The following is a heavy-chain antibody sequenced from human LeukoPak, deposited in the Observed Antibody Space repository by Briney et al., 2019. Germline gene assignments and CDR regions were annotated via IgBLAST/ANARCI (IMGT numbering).Heavy chain of an antibody. V-gene: IGHV4-59*02. J-gene: IGHJ6*04. Sequence: SETLSLTCTVSGDSVSSYYWTWIRQPPGRGLEWIGYIFYSGSTNFNPSLKSRVTMSIDTSKNQFSLKLSSVTAADTAVYHCARGPDYGDHQRPDYYYFGMDVWGKGTTVTVSS. D-gene: IGHD4-17*01. CDR1: GDSVSSYY. CDR3: ARGPDYGDHQRPDYYYFGMDV. CDR2: IFYSGST.